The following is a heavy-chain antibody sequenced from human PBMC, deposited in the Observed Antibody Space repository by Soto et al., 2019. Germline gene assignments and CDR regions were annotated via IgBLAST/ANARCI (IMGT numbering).Heavy chain of an antibody. CDR3: ARTEYSGWWDY. V-gene: IGHV4-31*03. CDR2: IYYSGST. Sequence: SETLSLTCTVSGGSISSGRYYWSWIRQHPGKGLEWIGYIYYSGSTYYNPSLKSRVTISGDTSKNQFSLKLSSVTAADTAVYYCARTEYSGWWDYWGQGTLVTVSS. CDR1: GGSISSGRYY. D-gene: IGHD6-19*01. J-gene: IGHJ4*02.